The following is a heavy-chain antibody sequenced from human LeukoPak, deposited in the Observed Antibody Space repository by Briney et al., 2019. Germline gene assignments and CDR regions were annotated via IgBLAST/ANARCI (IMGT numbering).Heavy chain of an antibody. CDR2: IYYSGST. CDR3: ARDSPRYTAIDYFDY. Sequence: SETLSLTCTVSGGSISSGGHYWSWIRQHPGKGLEWIGYIYYSGSTYYNPSLKSRVTISVDTSKNQFSLKLSSVTAVDTAVYYCARDSPRYTAIDYFDYWGQGTLVTVSS. V-gene: IGHV4-31*03. J-gene: IGHJ4*02. CDR1: GGSISSGGHY. D-gene: IGHD5-18*01.